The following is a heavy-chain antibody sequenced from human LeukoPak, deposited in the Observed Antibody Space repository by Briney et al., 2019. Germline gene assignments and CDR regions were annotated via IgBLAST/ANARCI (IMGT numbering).Heavy chain of an antibody. V-gene: IGHV3-21*01. CDR1: GFTFKTYS. Sequence: GGSLRLSCAASGFTFKTYSMNWVRQAPGTGLEWVSSISSSSSDIYYADSVKGRFTISRDNAKNSLYLQMNSLRAEDTAVYYCARDTRATYYYDSSGYWYYYYYGMDVWGQGTTVTVSS. CDR2: ISSSSSDI. D-gene: IGHD3-22*01. J-gene: IGHJ6*02. CDR3: ARDTRATYYYDSSGYWYYYYYGMDV.